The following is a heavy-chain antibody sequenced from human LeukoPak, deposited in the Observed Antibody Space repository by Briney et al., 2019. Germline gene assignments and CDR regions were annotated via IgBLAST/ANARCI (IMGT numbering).Heavy chain of an antibody. Sequence: ASVKCSCKASGYTFTGCYMHWVRQAPGQGLEWMGWINPNSGGTNYAQKFQGWVTMTRDTSISTAYMELSRLRSDDTAVYYCARSTCSGGSCYDYWGQGTLVTVSS. CDR1: GYTFTGCY. CDR3: ARSTCSGGSCYDY. J-gene: IGHJ4*02. V-gene: IGHV1-2*04. CDR2: INPNSGGT. D-gene: IGHD2-15*01.